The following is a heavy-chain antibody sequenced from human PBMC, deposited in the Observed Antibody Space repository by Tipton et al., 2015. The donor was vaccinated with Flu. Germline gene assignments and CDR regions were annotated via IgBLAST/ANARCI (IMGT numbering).Heavy chain of an antibody. CDR3: VRHPYCTNAVCPPGYWYFDL. J-gene: IGHJ2*01. CDR1: GYNFITYR. Sequence: QLVQSGAEVKKPGESLKISCKGSGYNFITYRIGWVRQMPGKGLEWMGIINPDDSDSRYSPSFQGQVTISVDKSISTAYLQWDSLKASDTAMYYCVRHPYCTNAVCPPGYWYFDLWGRGTLVTVSS. CDR2: INPDDSDS. D-gene: IGHD2-8*01. V-gene: IGHV5-51*01.